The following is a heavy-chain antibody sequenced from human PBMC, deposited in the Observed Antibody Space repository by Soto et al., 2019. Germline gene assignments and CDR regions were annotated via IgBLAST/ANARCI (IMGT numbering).Heavy chain of an antibody. D-gene: IGHD3-16*02. V-gene: IGHV4-39*01. CDR1: GGSISSSSYY. CDR3: ARRAFMITFGGVIVSPSDY. CDR2: IYYSGST. Sequence: QLQLQESGPGLVKPSETLSLTCTVSGGSISSSSYYWGWIRQPPGKGLEWIGSIYYSGSTYYNPSLKSRVTISVDTSKNQFSLKLSSVTAADTAVYYCARRAFMITFGGVIVSPSDYWGQGTLVTVSS. J-gene: IGHJ4*02.